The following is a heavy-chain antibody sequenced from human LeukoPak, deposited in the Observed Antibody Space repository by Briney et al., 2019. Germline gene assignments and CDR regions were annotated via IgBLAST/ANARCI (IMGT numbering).Heavy chain of an antibody. J-gene: IGHJ4*02. Sequence: SETLSLTCAVYGGSFSDYYWSWIRQPPGKGLEWIGEINHSGSTNYNPSLKSRVTTSVDTSKNQFSLKLSSVTAADTAVYYCARGKRRTTFDYWGQGTLVTVSS. CDR1: GGSFSDYY. CDR2: INHSGST. V-gene: IGHV4-34*01. CDR3: ARGKRRTTFDY. D-gene: IGHD2/OR15-2a*01.